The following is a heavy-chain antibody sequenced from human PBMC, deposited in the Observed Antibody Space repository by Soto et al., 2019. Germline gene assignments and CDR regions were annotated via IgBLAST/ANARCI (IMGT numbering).Heavy chain of an antibody. CDR2: FRTGGDDGTT. D-gene: IGHD3-10*01. Sequence: GGSLRLSCAGSGFTFSSYSMSWVRLAPGKGLEWVSGFRTGGDDGTTYYADSVKGRFTISRDNSKNTLFLQMNSLRAEDTAIYYCAKKVNSGPGSQYFDYWGQGTLVTVSS. CDR1: GFTFSSYS. J-gene: IGHJ4*02. V-gene: IGHV3-23*01. CDR3: AKKVNSGPGSQYFDY.